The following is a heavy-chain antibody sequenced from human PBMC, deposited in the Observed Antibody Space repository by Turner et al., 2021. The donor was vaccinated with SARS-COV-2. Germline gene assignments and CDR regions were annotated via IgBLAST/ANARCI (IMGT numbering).Heavy chain of an antibody. CDR2: MSYDGSHK. CDR1: GFTFSSYA. Sequence: QVQLVESGGGVVQPGRSLRLSCAASGFTFSSYAMHWVRQAPGKGLEWVAVMSYDGSHKYYADSVKGRFTISRDNSKNTLYLQMNSLRAEDTAVYYGARDCSTTTCEAWGQGTLVTVSS. V-gene: IGHV3-30*04. CDR3: ARDCSTTTCEA. J-gene: IGHJ5*02. D-gene: IGHD2-2*01.